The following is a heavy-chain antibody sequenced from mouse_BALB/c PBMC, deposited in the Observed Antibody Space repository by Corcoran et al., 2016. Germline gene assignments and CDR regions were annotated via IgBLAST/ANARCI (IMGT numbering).Heavy chain of an antibody. V-gene: IGHV9-1*02. CDR2: RNTYTGEP. CDR3: ARGGITPFAY. Sequence: QIQLVQSGPELKKPGETVKISCKASGYTFTNYGMNWVEQAPGKGLKWMGWRNTYTGEPTYADDFKGRFAFSLETSASTAYLQINNLKNEDMATYFCARGGITPFAYWGQGTLVTVSA. J-gene: IGHJ3*01. CDR1: GYTFTNYG. D-gene: IGHD2-4*01.